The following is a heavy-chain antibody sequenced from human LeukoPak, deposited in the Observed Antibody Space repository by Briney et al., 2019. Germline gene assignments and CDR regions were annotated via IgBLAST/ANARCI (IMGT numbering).Heavy chain of an antibody. CDR1: GYTLIELS. D-gene: IGHD3-10*01. J-gene: IGHJ5*02. CDR2: FDPEDGET. V-gene: IGHV1-24*01. CDR3: ARDSYYGSELDNWFDP. Sequence: ASVNVSCKVSGYTLIELSMHWVRQAPGKGLEWMGGFDPEDGETIYAQKFQGRVTMTEDTSTDTAYMELRSLRSNDTAVYYCARDSYYGSELDNWFDPWGQGTLVTVSS.